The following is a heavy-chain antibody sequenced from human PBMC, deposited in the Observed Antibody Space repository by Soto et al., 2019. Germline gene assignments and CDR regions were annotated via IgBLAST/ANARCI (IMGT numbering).Heavy chain of an antibody. J-gene: IGHJ4*02. CDR1: GFTFSSYA. V-gene: IGHV3-23*01. Sequence: GGSLRLSCAASGFTFSSYAMSWVRQAPGKGLEWVSAISGSGGSTYYADSVKGRFTISRDNSKNTLYLQMNSLRAEDTAVYYCAKALQLYYYGSGSYYNRFDYWGQGTLVTVSS. CDR2: ISGSGGST. D-gene: IGHD3-10*01. CDR3: AKALQLYYYGSGSYYNRFDY.